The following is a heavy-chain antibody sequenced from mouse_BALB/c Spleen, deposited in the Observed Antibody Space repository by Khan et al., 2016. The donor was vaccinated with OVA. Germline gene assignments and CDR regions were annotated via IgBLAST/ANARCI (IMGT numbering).Heavy chain of an antibody. J-gene: IGHJ4*01. CDR1: GFSLTRYG. CDR3: AKFTPDYCAMDY. V-gene: IGHV2-3*01. Sequence: VQLQESGPGLVAPSQSLSITCTVSGFSLTRYGVNWVRQPPGKGLEWLGVIWGDGSTNYHSTLKSRLIISKDNSKSQVFLKLNSLQTDDTATYYCAKFTPDYCAMDYWGQGTSVTVSS. CDR2: IWGDGST. D-gene: IGHD1-1*01.